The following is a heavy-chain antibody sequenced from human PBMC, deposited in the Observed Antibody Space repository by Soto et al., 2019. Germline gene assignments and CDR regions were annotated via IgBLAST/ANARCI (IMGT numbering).Heavy chain of an antibody. V-gene: IGHV4-30-4*01. J-gene: IGHJ4*02. D-gene: IGHD2-8*01. Sequence: QVQLRESGPGLVKPSQTLSLTCSVSGGSMTSGDYYWSWIRQPPGKGLEWLGYIYHSGNTYYNPSLKSRLSISVDTSKTHFSLQLHSVTAADTAVYFCARANGGTWDFDYWGQGTLVTVSS. CDR2: IYHSGNT. CDR3: ARANGGTWDFDY. CDR1: GGSMTSGDYY.